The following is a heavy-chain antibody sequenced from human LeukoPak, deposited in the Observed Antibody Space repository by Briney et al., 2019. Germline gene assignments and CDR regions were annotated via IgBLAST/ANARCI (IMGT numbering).Heavy chain of an antibody. CDR2: IYHSGST. CDR1: GYSISSGYY. J-gene: IGHJ4*02. CDR3: ERGGSYDY. V-gene: IGHV4-38-2*02. D-gene: IGHD1-26*01. Sequence: SETLSLTCTVSGYSISSGYYWGWIRQPPGKGLEWIGSIYHSGSTYYNPSLKSRVTISVDTSKNQFSLKLSSVTAADTAVYYCERGGSYDYWGQGTLVTVSS.